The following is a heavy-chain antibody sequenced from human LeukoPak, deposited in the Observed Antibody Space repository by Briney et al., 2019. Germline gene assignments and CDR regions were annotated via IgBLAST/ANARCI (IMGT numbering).Heavy chain of an antibody. D-gene: IGHD3-10*01. CDR3: AKALLWFGEYPRDFDY. Sequence: GGSLRLSCAASVFTFSSYAMSWVRQAPGKGLEWVSAISGSGGSTYYADSVKGRFTISRDNSKNTLYLQMNSLRAEDTAVYYCAKALLWFGEYPRDFDYWGQGTLVTVSS. CDR2: ISGSGGST. CDR1: VFTFSSYA. V-gene: IGHV3-23*01. J-gene: IGHJ4*02.